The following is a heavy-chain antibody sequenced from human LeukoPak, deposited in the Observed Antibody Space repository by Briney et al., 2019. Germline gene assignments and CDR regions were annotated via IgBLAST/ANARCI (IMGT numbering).Heavy chain of an antibody. V-gene: IGHV4-4*07. CDR1: GGSITGYY. D-gene: IGHD3-22*01. J-gene: IGHJ4*02. CDR2: VYSSGVG. Sequence: SETLSLTCTVSGGSITGYYWNWIRQPAGQGLEWLGRVYSSGVGNYNPSLTSRVTMSVDTSKNQFSLKLTSLTAADSAVYYCAREEFLHEIDSSGYFVYWGQGTLVTVSS. CDR3: AREEFLHEIDSSGYFVY.